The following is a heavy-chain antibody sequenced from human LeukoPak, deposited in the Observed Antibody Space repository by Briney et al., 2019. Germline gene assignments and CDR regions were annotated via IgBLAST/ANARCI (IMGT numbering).Heavy chain of an antibody. CDR2: IYSGGST. Sequence: PGGSLRLSCAASGLTVSSSYMSWVRQAPGKGLEWVSAIYSGGSTYCADSVKGRFTISRDNSKNTLSLQMNSLRAEDTAVYYCARVRTALTNWFDPWGQGTLVTVAS. J-gene: IGHJ5*02. CDR3: ARVRTALTNWFDP. CDR1: GLTVSSSY. V-gene: IGHV3-66*01. D-gene: IGHD2-21*02.